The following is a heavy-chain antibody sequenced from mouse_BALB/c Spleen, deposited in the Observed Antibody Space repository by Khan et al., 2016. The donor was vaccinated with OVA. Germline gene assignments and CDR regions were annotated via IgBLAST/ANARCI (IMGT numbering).Heavy chain of an antibody. Sequence: EVELVESGGGLVKPGGSLKLSCAASGFTFSDYYMYWVRQTPGKRLEWVATISAGGSYTYYPDSVKGRFTISRDNAKSKQYPQMSSLKSEDTAMYYCARAGYGGFAYWGQGTLVTVSA. CDR1: GFTFSDYY. J-gene: IGHJ3*01. V-gene: IGHV5-4*02. CDR3: ARAGYGGFAY. CDR2: ISAGGSYT. D-gene: IGHD1-1*02.